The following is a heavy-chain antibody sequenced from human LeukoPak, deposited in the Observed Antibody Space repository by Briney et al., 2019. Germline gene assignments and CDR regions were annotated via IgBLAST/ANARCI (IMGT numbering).Heavy chain of an antibody. D-gene: IGHD3-10*01. CDR2: ISGSGGST. CDR3: AKGMYYQGSGSSPGDYFDY. CDR1: GFTFSSYA. J-gene: IGHJ4*02. Sequence: PGGSLRLSCEASGFTFSSYAMSWVRQAPGKGLEWVSGISGSGGSTNYADSVKGRITISRDNSKNTLYLQMNSLRAEDTAVYYCAKGMYYQGSGSSPGDYFDYWGQGTLVTVSS. V-gene: IGHV3-23*01.